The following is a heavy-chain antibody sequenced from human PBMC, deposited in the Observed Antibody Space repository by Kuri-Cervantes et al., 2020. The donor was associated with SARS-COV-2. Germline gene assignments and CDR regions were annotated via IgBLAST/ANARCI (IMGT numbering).Heavy chain of an antibody. CDR2: ISAYNGNT. V-gene: IGHV1-18*01. Sequence: ASVKVSCKVSGYTLTELSMHWVRQAPGKGLEWMGWISAYNGNTNYAQKLQGRVTMTTDTSTSTAYMELSRLRSDDTAMYYCTSHHYDSNVSPVFDVWGQGTMVTVSS. J-gene: IGHJ3*01. CDR3: TSHHYDSNVSPVFDV. D-gene: IGHD3-22*01. CDR1: GYTLTELS.